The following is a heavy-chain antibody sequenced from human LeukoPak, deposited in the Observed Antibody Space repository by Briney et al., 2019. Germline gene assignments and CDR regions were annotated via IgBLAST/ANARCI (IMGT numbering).Heavy chain of an antibody. CDR3: ARVWQLGV. J-gene: IGHJ6*02. CDR1: GFTFSTSG. Sequence: GGSLRLPCAASGFTFSTSGMNWVRQAPGKGLEWVAYISSRSESKYYAASVKGRFTISRDNAHNSLYLQMNSLRDDDTAVYYCARVWQLGVWGQGTAVTVSS. D-gene: IGHD3-16*01. CDR2: ISSRSESK. V-gene: IGHV3-48*02.